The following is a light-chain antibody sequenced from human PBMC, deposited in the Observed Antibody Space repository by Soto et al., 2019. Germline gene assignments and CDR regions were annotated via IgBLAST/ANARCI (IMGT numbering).Light chain of an antibody. CDR3: HQYATSPYT. CDR1: QSLSNVF. CDR2: GAS. J-gene: IGKJ2*01. Sequence: DIVLTQSPGTLSLSPGEGATLSCRASQSLSNVFLAWYQQKPGQAPRLLIYGASRRATGIPDRFSGSGSGTDFTLTISRLEPEDFAVYFCHQYATSPYTFCQGTKLEIK. V-gene: IGKV3-20*01.